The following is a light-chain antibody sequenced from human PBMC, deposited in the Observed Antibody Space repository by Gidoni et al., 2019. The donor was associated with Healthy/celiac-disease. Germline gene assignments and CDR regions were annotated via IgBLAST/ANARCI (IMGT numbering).Light chain of an antibody. CDR2: WAS. Sequence: DIVMTQSPDSLAVSRGERATINCKSSQSVLYSSNNKNYLAWYQQKPGQPPKLLIYWASTRESGVPYRFSGSGSGTDFTLTISSLQAEDVAVYYCQQYYSTPLTFGGGTKVEIK. V-gene: IGKV4-1*01. CDR1: QSVLYSSNNKNY. CDR3: QQYYSTPLT. J-gene: IGKJ4*01.